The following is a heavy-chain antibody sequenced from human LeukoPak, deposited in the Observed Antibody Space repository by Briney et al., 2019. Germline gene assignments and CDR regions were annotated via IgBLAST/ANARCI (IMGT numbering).Heavy chain of an antibody. CDR1: GFSFSTYW. J-gene: IGHJ4*02. V-gene: IGHV3-7*01. CDR3: ARDPESSSFDL. Sequence: GGSLRLSCAASGFSFSTYWMSWVRQTPEKGLEFVANIDQGGSVRNYMDSLKGRCTISRDDAKKSLYLEINSLRADDTAVYYCARDPESSSFDLWGRGALVTVSS. CDR2: IDQGGSVR. D-gene: IGHD6-13*01.